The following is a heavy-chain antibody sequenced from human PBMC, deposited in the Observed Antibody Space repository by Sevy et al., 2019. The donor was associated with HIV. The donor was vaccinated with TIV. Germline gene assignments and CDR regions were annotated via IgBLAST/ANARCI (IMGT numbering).Heavy chain of an antibody. CDR3: ARDQSGVCGGDCYSTFDY. Sequence: SLRLSCAASGFTFSSYAMHWVRQAPGKGLEWVAVISYDGSNKYYADSVKGRFTISRDNSKNTLYLQMNSLRAEDTAVYYCARDQSGVCGGDCYSTFDYWGQGTLVTVSS. J-gene: IGHJ4*02. V-gene: IGHV3-30*04. D-gene: IGHD2-21*02. CDR1: GFTFSSYA. CDR2: ISYDGSNK.